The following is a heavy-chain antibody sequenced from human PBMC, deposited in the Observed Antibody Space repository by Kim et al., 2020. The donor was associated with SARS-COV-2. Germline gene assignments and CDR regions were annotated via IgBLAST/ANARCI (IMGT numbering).Heavy chain of an antibody. Sequence: TNHEQKMQGRVTMTLATSINTTYMELTSLTSDDTAIYYCAGDRGSGGAFDLWGQGTLVTVSS. CDR3: AGDRGSGGAFDL. CDR2: T. D-gene: IGHD2-15*01. V-gene: IGHV1-2*02. J-gene: IGHJ3*01.